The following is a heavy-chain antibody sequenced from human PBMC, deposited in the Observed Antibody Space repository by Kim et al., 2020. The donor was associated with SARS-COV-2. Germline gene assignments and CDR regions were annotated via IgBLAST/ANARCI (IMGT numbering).Heavy chain of an antibody. D-gene: IGHD3-10*01. J-gene: IGHJ6*02. V-gene: IGHV3-30*18. CDR2: ISYDGSNK. Sequence: GGSLRLSCAASGFTFSSYGMHWVRQAPGKGLEWVAVISYDGSNKYYADSVKGRFTISRDNSKNTLYLQMNSLKAEDTAVYYCAKISRLGHYPYYYGMDVWGQGTTVTVSS. CDR3: AKISRLGHYPYYYGMDV. CDR1: GFTFSSYG.